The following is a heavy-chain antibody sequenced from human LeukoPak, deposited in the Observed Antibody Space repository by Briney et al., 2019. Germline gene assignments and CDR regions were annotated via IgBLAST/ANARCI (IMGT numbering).Heavy chain of an antibody. J-gene: IGHJ3*02. Sequence: PGGSLRLSCAASGFTFSSYAMHWVRQAPGKGLEWVAVISYDGSNKYYADSVKGRFTISRDNSKNTLYLQMNSLRAEDTAVYYCARERVVRSDAFDIWGQGTMVTVSS. CDR1: GFTFSSYA. D-gene: IGHD2-21*01. CDR3: ARERVVRSDAFDI. CDR2: ISYDGSNK. V-gene: IGHV3-30*04.